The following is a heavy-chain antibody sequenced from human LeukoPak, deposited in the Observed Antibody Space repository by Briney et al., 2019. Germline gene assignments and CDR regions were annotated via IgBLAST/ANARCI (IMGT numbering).Heavy chain of an antibody. CDR1: GFTLSTYA. D-gene: IGHD3-22*01. CDR3: ARDRSYDSSGYYYGGFDY. CDR2: TSSSDAGT. V-gene: IGHV3-23*01. Sequence: AGGSLRLSCAASGFTLSTYAMSWVRQTPGKGLEWVAATSSSDAGTYHADSVRGRFTISRDNSKNTLYLQMNSLRAEDTAVYYCARDRSYDSSGYYYGGFDYWGQGTLVTVSS. J-gene: IGHJ4*02.